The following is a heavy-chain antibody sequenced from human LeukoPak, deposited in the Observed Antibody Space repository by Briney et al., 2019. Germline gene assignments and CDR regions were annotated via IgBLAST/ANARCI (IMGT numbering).Heavy chain of an antibody. Sequence: SETLSLTCTVSGGSISSYYWSWIRQPPGKGLEWIGYIYYSGSTNYNPSLKSRVTISVDTSKNQFSLKLISVTAADTAVYYCAGGASYGYPLPYWGQGTLVTVSS. CDR1: GGSISSYY. J-gene: IGHJ4*02. D-gene: IGHD5-18*01. CDR2: IYYSGST. CDR3: AGGASYGYPLPY. V-gene: IGHV4-59*01.